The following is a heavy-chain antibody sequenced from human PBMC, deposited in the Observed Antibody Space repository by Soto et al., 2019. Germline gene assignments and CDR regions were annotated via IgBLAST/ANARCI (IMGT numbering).Heavy chain of an antibody. CDR1: GFTFSSYA. Sequence: GGSLRLSCAASGFTFSSYAMHWVRQAPGKGLEWVAVISYDGSNKYYADSVKGRFTISRDNSKNTLYLQMNSLRAEDTAVYYCARDLERRYYDILTGYGMDVWGQGTTVNVSS. V-gene: IGHV3-30-3*01. D-gene: IGHD3-9*01. CDR2: ISYDGSNK. CDR3: ARDLERRYYDILTGYGMDV. J-gene: IGHJ6*02.